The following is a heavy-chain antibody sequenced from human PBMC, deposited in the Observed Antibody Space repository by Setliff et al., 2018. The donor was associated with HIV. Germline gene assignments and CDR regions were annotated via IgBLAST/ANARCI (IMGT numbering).Heavy chain of an antibody. V-gene: IGHV4-61*09. CDR3: ARLEPNYYYYYMDV. D-gene: IGHD1-1*01. CDR1: GGSISSGDNY. Sequence: NPSETLSLTCTVSGGSISSGDNYWSWIRQPAGKGLEWIGHIYTSGSTNYNPSLKSRVTISIDTSKNQFSLKLTSVTAADTAVYYCARLEPNYYYYYMDVWGKGTTVTVSS. J-gene: IGHJ6*03. CDR2: IYTSGST.